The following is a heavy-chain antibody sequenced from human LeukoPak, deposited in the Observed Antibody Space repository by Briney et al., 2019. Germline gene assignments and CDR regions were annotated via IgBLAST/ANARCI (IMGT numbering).Heavy chain of an antibody. CDR2: ISSSSSYI. CDR1: GFTFSSYS. J-gene: IGHJ6*04. D-gene: IGHD3-10*01. CDR3: ARFAMVRGVIDPGYYGKDV. V-gene: IGHV3-21*01. Sequence: NPGGSLRLSCAASGFTFSSYSMNWVRQAPGKGLEWVSSISSSSSYIYYADSVKGRFTISRDNAKNSLYLQMNSLRAEDTAVYYCARFAMVRGVIDPGYYGKDVWGKGTTVTVSS.